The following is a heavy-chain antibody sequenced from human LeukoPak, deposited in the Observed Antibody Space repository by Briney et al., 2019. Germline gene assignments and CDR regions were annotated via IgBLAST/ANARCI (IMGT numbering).Heavy chain of an antibody. D-gene: IGHD3-10*01. J-gene: IGHJ6*03. CDR3: ARDHEEGIYVDV. Sequence: PSETLSLTCTVSGGSINSYFWSWIRQPPGKRLEWIGYIYYSGRTKYNPSLKNRVTMTVDTSKNQFSLNLRSVAAADTAIYYCARDHEEGIYVDVWGNGTTVTVSS. V-gene: IGHV4-59*01. CDR1: GGSINSYF. CDR2: IYYSGRT.